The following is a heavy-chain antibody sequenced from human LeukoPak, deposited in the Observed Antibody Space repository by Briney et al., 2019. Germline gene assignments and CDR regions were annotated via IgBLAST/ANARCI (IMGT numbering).Heavy chain of an antibody. Sequence: PGGSLRLSCEASGFAFSRYWMHWFRQVPGKGLEWVPRLNEDGRTTTYADSVQGRVAISRDNNKNTLYLVMYSLRVDDTALYFCARDLGGRAGSWGQGTLVTVSS. CDR3: ARDLGGRAGS. CDR1: GFAFSRYW. V-gene: IGHV3-74*01. D-gene: IGHD1-26*01. J-gene: IGHJ1*01. CDR2: LNEDGRTT.